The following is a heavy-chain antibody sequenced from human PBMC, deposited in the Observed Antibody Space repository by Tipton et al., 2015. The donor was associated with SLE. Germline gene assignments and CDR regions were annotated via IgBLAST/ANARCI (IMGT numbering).Heavy chain of an antibody. J-gene: IGHJ6*03. Sequence: TLSLTCTVSGGSISSYYWSWIRQPPGKGLEWIGYIYYSGSTNYNPSLKSRVTISVDTSKNQFSLKLSSVTAADTAVYYCARGRSSSSWGYYYYYMDVWGKGTTFTVSS. CDR1: GGSISSYY. CDR3: ARGRSSSSWGYYYYYMDV. D-gene: IGHD6-6*01. V-gene: IGHV4-59*01. CDR2: IYYSGST.